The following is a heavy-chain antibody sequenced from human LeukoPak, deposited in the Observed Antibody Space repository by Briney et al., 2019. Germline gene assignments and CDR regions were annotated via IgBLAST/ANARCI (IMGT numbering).Heavy chain of an antibody. J-gene: IGHJ3*02. D-gene: IGHD2-8*01. CDR1: GFTVSSNY. CDR2: IYSGGST. V-gene: IGHV3-66*01. Sequence: PGGSLRLSCAASGFTVSSNYMSWVRQAPGKGLEWVSVIYSGGSTYYADSVKGRFTISTDNSKNTLYPQMNSLRAEDTAVYYCARDYVWDAFDIWGQGTMVTVSS. CDR3: ARDYVWDAFDI.